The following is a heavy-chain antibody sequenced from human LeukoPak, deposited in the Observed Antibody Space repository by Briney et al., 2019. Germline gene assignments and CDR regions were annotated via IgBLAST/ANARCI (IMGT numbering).Heavy chain of an antibody. D-gene: IGHD5-24*01. V-gene: IGHV3-66*04. CDR3: ASHRDGSFDY. Sequence: PGGSMRPSCAASGFTVSSKYMSWVRQAPGKGLEGVSVIYSGGNTYYADSVKGRFTISRDNSDNTLYLQMNSLRAEDTAVYYCASHRDGSFDYWGQGTLVTVSS. J-gene: IGHJ4*02. CDR2: IYSGGNT. CDR1: GFTVSSKY.